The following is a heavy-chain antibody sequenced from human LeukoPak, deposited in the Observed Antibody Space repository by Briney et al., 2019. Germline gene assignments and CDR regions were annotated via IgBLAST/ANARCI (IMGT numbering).Heavy chain of an antibody. D-gene: IGHD2-2*03. CDR1: GYTFTGYY. CDR3: ARDMDIVVVPADIDAFDI. V-gene: IGHV1-69*04. J-gene: IGHJ3*02. Sequence: SVKVSCKASGYTFTGYYMHWVRQAPGQGLEWMGRIIPILGIANYAQKFQGRVTITADKSTSTAYMELSSLRSEDTAVYYCARDMDIVVVPADIDAFDIWGQGTMVTVSS. CDR2: IIPILGIA.